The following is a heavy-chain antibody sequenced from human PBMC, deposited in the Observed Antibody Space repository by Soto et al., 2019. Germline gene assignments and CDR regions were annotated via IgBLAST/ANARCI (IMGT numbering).Heavy chain of an antibody. J-gene: IGHJ4*02. Sequence: QLQLQESGPGLVKPSETLSLTCTVSGGSITSSSYYWGWIRQPPGKGLEWIGNIYYSGSTYYNPSLKSRVTISVDTSKNQFSLKLSSVTAADTAVYYCMLGSGWKDFDYWGQGTLATVSS. CDR2: IYYSGST. CDR1: GGSITSSSYY. CDR3: MLGSGWKDFDY. D-gene: IGHD3-22*01. V-gene: IGHV4-39*01.